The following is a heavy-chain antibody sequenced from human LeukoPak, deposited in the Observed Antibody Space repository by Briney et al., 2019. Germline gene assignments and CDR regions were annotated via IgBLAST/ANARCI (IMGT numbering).Heavy chain of an antibody. V-gene: IGHV3-30*18. Sequence: GGSLRLSCAASGFTFSSYGMHWVRQAPGKGLEWVAVISYDGSNKYYADSVKCRFTISRDNSKNTLYLQMNSLRAEDTAVYYCAKGNSFDYWGQGTLVTVSS. D-gene: IGHD1/OR15-1a*01. CDR3: AKGNSFDY. J-gene: IGHJ4*02. CDR2: ISYDGSNK. CDR1: GFTFSSYG.